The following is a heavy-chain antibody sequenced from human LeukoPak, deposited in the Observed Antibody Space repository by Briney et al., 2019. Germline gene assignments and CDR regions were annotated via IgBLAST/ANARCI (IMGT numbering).Heavy chain of an antibody. CDR3: ARGSMPGTGFPFDY. D-gene: IGHD3-9*01. CDR2: VYTGGRT. J-gene: IGHJ4*02. V-gene: IGHV3-53*05. CDR1: GFTIGKSD. Sequence: GGSLRLSCATSGFTIGKSDMAWVRQAPGKGLEWVSIVYTGGRTFHADSVKGRFTMSRDQSKNTVGLQMNSLRSEDTALYYCARGSMPGTGFPFDYWGQGAQVPVSS.